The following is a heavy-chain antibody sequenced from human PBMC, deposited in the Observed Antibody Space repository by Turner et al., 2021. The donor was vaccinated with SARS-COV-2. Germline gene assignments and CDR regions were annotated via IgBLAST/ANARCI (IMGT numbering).Heavy chain of an antibody. CDR1: GDSTSSGSYY. Sequence: QLQLQVSGPGLVKPSETLSFTCIVSGDSTSSGSYYWAWIRPPPGKGLEWIGSVYYTGITYYTPSLRSRFTISLDTYKNQFSLKLGSVTDADTAVYYCASLGVGASSRDFDYLGQGALVTV. V-gene: IGHV4-39*01. J-gene: IGHJ4*02. CDR3: ASLGVGASSRDFDY. CDR2: VYYTGIT. D-gene: IGHD1-26*01.